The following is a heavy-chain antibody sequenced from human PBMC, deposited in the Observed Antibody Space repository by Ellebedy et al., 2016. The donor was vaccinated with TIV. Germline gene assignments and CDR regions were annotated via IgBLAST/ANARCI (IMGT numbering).Heavy chain of an antibody. CDR3: ARDLREVGAIDY. D-gene: IGHD1-26*01. V-gene: IGHV4-34*01. CDR1: GGSFSGYF. J-gene: IGHJ4*02. Sequence: SETLSLTCAVYGGSFSGYFWNWIRQPPGQAPEWIGEITHSGRTDYNPSLQSRVTISVDTSKNQFSLKLNSVTAADTAVYYCARDLREVGAIDYWGQGTLVTVSS. CDR2: ITHSGRT.